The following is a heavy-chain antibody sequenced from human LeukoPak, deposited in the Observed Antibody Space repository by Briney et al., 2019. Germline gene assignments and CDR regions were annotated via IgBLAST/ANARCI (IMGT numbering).Heavy chain of an antibody. CDR2: INPNSGGT. CDR1: GYTFTGYY. Sequence: ASVKVSCKASGYTFTGYYMHWVRQAPGQGLEWMGRINPNSGGTNYAQKFQGRVTMTRDTSISTAYMELSRLRSEDTAVYYCARDYDSSGYYRMGNDYWGQGTLVTVSS. CDR3: ARDYDSSGYYRMGNDY. J-gene: IGHJ4*02. V-gene: IGHV1-2*06. D-gene: IGHD3-22*01.